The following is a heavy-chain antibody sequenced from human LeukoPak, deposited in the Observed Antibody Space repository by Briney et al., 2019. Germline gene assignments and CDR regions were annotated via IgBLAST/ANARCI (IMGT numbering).Heavy chain of an antibody. J-gene: IGHJ4*02. CDR2: IKQDGSEK. D-gene: IGHD3-10*01. Sequence: GGSLRLSCAASGFTFSSYWMSWVRQAPGKGLEWVANIKQDGSEKCYVDSVKGRFTISRDNAKNSLYLQMNSLRAEDTAVYYCAKGAGSSTDYYFDYWGQGTLVTVSS. CDR1: GFTFSSYW. CDR3: AKGAGSSTDYYFDY. V-gene: IGHV3-7*01.